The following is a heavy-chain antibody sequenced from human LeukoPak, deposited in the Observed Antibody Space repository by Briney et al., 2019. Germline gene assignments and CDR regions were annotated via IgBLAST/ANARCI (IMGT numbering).Heavy chain of an antibody. D-gene: IGHD3-10*01. Sequence: PSETLSLTCTVSGGSISSSHYYWGWIRQSPGKGLECFGTVFHTGTAYYNPSFTSRVTISVDKSKNQFSLKLTSLTAADTAMYYCARGIPPRSIGNYYGSGSYLFDPWGQGTLVTVSS. V-gene: IGHV4-39*07. J-gene: IGHJ5*02. CDR2: VFHTGTA. CDR3: ARGIPPRSIGNYYGSGSYLFDP. CDR1: GGSISSSHYY.